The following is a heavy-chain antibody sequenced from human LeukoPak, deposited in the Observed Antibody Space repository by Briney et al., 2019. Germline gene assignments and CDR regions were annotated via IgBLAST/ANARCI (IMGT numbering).Heavy chain of an antibody. CDR1: GFTFSSYA. V-gene: IGHV3-30-3*01. J-gene: IGHJ4*02. D-gene: IGHD5-18*01. CDR3: ARDHGYSSDY. Sequence: PGRSVPLSCAASGFTFSSYAMHWVRPAPAKGLEWVAVISYDGSSKYYADSVKGRFPISRDNSKNTLYLQMNSLIAEDTAVYYCARDHGYSSDYWGQGTPVTVSS. CDR2: ISYDGSSK.